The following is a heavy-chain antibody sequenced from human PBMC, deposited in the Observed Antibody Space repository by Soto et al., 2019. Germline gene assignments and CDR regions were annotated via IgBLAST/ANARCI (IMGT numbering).Heavy chain of an antibody. CDR1: GFTFRSFT. CDR2: ISSNSAYI. J-gene: IGHJ5*02. D-gene: IGHD6-13*01. Sequence: GGSLRLSCAASGFTFRSFTMNWARQAPGKGLEWVSTISSNSAYIYYTDALRGRFTISRDNAKNSLHLQMNSLRAEDTAVYYCTRDASRDSSARGWFDPWGPGTLVTVSS. CDR3: TRDASRDSSARGWFDP. V-gene: IGHV3-21*01.